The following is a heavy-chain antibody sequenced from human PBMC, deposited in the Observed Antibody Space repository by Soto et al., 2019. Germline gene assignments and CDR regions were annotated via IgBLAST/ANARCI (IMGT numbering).Heavy chain of an antibody. CDR3: ARNHCGPFGAVISLDY. J-gene: IGHJ4*02. D-gene: IGHD3-3*01. Sequence: QLQLQESVPGLVKPSETLSLTCTVSGGSISSGTYYWGWIRQPPGKGLEWIGNIYYSGGTYYNPSLKSRFTISVDTSKTHFSLKLTSVTAADTAVYYCARNHCGPFGAVISLDYWGQGTLVTVSS. CDR2: IYYSGGT. V-gene: IGHV4-39*02. CDR1: GGSISSGTYY.